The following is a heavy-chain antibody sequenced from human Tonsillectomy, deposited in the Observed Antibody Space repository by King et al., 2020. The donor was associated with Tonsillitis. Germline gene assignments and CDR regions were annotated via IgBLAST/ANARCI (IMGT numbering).Heavy chain of an antibody. CDR1: GFTFSNYW. J-gene: IGHJ4*02. CDR3: VRHGSWCFIF. Sequence: EVQLVESGGGLVQPGGSLRLSCAASGFTFSNYWMGWVRRAPGKGLEWVANIKKDGSTQYYGDSVKGRFTISRDNAKNSVYLHMNSLRAEDTAVYYCVRHGSWCFIFWGQGTLVTVSS. V-gene: IGHV3-7*01. D-gene: IGHD1-26*01. CDR2: IKKDGSTQ.